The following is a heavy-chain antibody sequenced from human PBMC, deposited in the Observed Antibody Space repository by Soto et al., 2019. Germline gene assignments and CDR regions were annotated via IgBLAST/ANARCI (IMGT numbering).Heavy chain of an antibody. CDR1: VFTFDDYS. V-gene: IGHV3-9*01. CDR3: PNGVVGTRFAFDL. Sequence: GGSLRLSCASSVFTFDDYSMHWVRQSPGKCLEWVSGISWNSGSIGYADSVKGRFTISRYNAKDSLYLQMNSLRAEDTPLYYCPNGVVGTRFAFDLWGQGTKETVSS. CDR2: ISWNSGSI. J-gene: IGHJ3*01. D-gene: IGHD6-19*01.